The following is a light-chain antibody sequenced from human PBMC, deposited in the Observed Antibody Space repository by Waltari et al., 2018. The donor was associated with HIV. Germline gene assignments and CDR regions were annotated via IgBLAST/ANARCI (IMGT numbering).Light chain of an antibody. CDR3: QVWDGRPDDRV. J-gene: IGLJ1*01. CDR2: DDR. Sequence: SYVLTQPPSVSVAPGQTARITCGGIHIGSKSVHWYQQKSGQAPVLVVFDDRDRPSGIPERFSGSNSGKTATLTISRVEAGDEADYFCQVWDGRPDDRVFGPGTKVTVL. V-gene: IGLV3-21*02. CDR1: HIGSKS.